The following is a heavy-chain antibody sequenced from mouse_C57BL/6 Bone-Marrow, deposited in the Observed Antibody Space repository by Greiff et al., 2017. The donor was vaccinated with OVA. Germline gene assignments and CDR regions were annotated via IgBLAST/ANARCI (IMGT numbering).Heavy chain of an antibody. CDR3: ARDDRVYAMDY. CDR2: ISNLAYSI. J-gene: IGHJ4*01. V-gene: IGHV5-15*01. Sequence: EVQLVESGGGLVQPGGSLKLSCAASGFTFSDYGMAWVRQAPRKGPEWVAFISNLAYSIYYADTVTGRFTISRENAKNTLYLELSSLRSEDTAMDHCARDDRVYAMDYWGQGTSVTVSS. D-gene: IGHD2-12*01. CDR1: GFTFSDYG.